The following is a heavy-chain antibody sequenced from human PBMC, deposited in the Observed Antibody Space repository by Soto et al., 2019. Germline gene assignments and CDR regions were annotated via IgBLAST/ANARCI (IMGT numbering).Heavy chain of an antibody. Sequence: PGESLKISCKGSGYSFTSYWISWVRQVPGKGQEWMGRIDLSESYTTYNPSFQGHVTFSADKSITTAYLQWRSLEASDTAIYYCATQGLTTYYFGYWGQGTLVTVSS. J-gene: IGHJ4*02. CDR1: GYSFTSYW. CDR3: ATQGLTTYYFGY. D-gene: IGHD3-16*01. V-gene: IGHV5-10-1*01. CDR2: IDLSESYT.